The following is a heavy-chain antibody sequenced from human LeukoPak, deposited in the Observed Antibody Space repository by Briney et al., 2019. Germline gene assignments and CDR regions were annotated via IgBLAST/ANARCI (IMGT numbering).Heavy chain of an antibody. J-gene: IGHJ6*02. D-gene: IGHD2/OR15-2a*01. Sequence: PGGSLRLSCAASGFTFSSYAMSWVRQAPGKGLEWVSVISGSGAATYYADSVKGRLTISRDNSKNTLYLQMNSLRAEDTAIYYCAKSMGYYYYGMDVWGQGTTVTVSS. V-gene: IGHV3-23*01. CDR3: AKSMGYYYYGMDV. CDR2: ISGSGAAT. CDR1: GFTFSSYA.